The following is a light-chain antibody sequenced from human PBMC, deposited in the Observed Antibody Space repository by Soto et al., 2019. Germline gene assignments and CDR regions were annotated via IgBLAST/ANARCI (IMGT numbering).Light chain of an antibody. CDR3: QTWGTGIHVV. J-gene: IGLJ2*01. CDR2: LNSDGSH. Sequence: QSVLTQSPSASASLGASVKLTCTLSSGHSTYAIAWHQQQPEKGPRYLMKLNSDGSHSKGDGIPDRFSGSSSGAERYLSISSFQSEDEAEYYSQTWGTGIHVVFGGGTKLTVL. V-gene: IGLV4-69*01. CDR1: SGHSTYA.